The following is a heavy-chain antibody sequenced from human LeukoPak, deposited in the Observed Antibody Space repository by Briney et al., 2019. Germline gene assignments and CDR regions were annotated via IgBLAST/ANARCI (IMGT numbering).Heavy chain of an antibody. CDR1: GFTFSDYY. D-gene: IGHD2-2*01. Sequence: GGSLRLSCAASGFTFSDYYMSWIRQAPGKGLEWVSYISSSGSTIYYADSVKGRFTISRDNAKNSLYLQMNSLRAEDTAVYYCATSRYCTSTSCYRIFDHWGQGTLVTVSS. V-gene: IGHV3-11*04. CDR3: ATSRYCTSTSCYRIFDH. J-gene: IGHJ4*02. CDR2: ISSSGSTI.